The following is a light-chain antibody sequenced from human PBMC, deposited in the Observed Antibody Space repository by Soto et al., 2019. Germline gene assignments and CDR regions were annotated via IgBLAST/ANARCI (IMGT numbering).Light chain of an antibody. Sequence: QSALTQPPSASGSPGQSVTISCTGTSSDVGGYDYVSWYQQHPGKVPKLMIYEVSKRPSGVPDRFSGSKSGKTASLTVSGLQAEDEADYYCSSYAGSNNVVFGGGTQLTVL. CDR3: SSYAGSNNVV. CDR1: SSDVGGYDY. J-gene: IGLJ2*01. V-gene: IGLV2-8*01. CDR2: EVS.